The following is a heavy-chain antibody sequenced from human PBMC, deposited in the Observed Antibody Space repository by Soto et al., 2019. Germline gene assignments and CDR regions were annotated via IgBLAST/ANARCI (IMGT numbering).Heavy chain of an antibody. CDR2: INAGNGNT. CDR3: AREGDSGYDYYFDY. CDR1: GYTFTSYV. V-gene: IGHV1-3*01. J-gene: IGHJ4*02. Sequence: QVQLVQSGAEVKKPGASVKVSCKASGYTFTSYVMHWVRQAPGQRLEWMGWINAGNGNTKYSQKFQGRVTITRDTSASTAYMELSSLRSEDTAVYYCAREGDSGYDYYFDYWGQGTLVTVSS. D-gene: IGHD5-12*01.